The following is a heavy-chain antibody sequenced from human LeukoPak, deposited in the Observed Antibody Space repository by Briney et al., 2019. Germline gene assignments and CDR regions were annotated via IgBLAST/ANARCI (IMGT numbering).Heavy chain of an antibody. V-gene: IGHV3-48*03. CDR2: ISSSGSTI. CDR1: GFPFSSYE. CDR3: ARHGYYSDSSGYSPFDY. J-gene: IGHJ4*02. Sequence: GGSLRLSCAASGFPFSSYEMNWVRQAPGKGLEWVSYISSSGSTIYYADSVKGRFTISRDNAKNSLYLQMNSLRAEDTAVYYCARHGYYSDSSGYSPFDYWGQGTLVTVSS. D-gene: IGHD3-22*01.